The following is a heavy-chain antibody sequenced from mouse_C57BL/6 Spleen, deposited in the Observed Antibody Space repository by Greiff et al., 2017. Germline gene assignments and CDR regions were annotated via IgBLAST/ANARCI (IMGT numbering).Heavy chain of an antibody. J-gene: IGHJ3*02. Sequence: QVQLKESGAELARPGASVKLSCKASGYTFTSYGISWVKQRTGQGLEWIGEIYPRSGNTYYNEKFKGKATLPAEKSSSTAYMELRSLTSEDSAVYFCARRGDGSSPEWGQGTLVTVSA. CDR1: GYTFTSYG. CDR3: ARRGDGSSPE. D-gene: IGHD1-1*01. V-gene: IGHV1-81*01. CDR2: IYPRSGNT.